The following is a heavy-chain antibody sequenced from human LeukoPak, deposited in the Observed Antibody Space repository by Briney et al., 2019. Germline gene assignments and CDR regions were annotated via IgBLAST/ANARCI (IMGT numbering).Heavy chain of an antibody. CDR3: AKYSKRGGVTTDLDY. Sequence: PGGSLRLSCAASGFTFSSYAMSWVRQAPGKGLEWVSAISGSGGSTYYADSVKGRFTISRDNSKNTLYLQVNSLRAEDTAVYYCAKYSKRGGVTTDLDYWGQGTLVTVSS. D-gene: IGHD3-16*01. CDR2: ISGSGGST. CDR1: GFTFSSYA. V-gene: IGHV3-23*01. J-gene: IGHJ4*02.